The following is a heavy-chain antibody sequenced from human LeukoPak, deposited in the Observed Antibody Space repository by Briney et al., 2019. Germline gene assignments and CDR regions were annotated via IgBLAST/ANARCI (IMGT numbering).Heavy chain of an antibody. V-gene: IGHV3-74*01. Sequence: PGGSLRLSCAASGFTFNSYWMHWVRQVPGKGLVWVSRINSDGSRTNYVDSAKGRFTISRDNAKNTLFLQMNSLGAEDTAVYYCARVDYYDSSGPEDYWGQGTLVTVSS. D-gene: IGHD3-22*01. CDR3: ARVDYYDSSGPEDY. CDR2: INSDGSRT. CDR1: GFTFNSYW. J-gene: IGHJ4*02.